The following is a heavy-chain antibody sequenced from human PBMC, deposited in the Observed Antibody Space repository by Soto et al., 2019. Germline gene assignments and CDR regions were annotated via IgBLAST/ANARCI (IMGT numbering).Heavy chain of an antibody. V-gene: IGHV3-33*01. Sequence: GGSLRLSCTASGFTFINYGMHWVRQAPGKGLQWVAVIWNDGTRDDYTDSVKGRFTISRDDSKNTLYLQVNSLRADDTAVYYCARESPYYDSSGYYYGIDYWGQGTLVTVSS. CDR2: IWNDGTRD. J-gene: IGHJ4*02. CDR1: GFTFINYG. CDR3: ARESPYYDSSGYYYGIDY. D-gene: IGHD3-22*01.